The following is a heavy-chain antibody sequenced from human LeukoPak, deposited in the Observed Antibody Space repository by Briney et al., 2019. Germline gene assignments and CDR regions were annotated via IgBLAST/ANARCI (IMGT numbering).Heavy chain of an antibody. D-gene: IGHD3-16*01. Sequence: PSETLSLTCTVSGGTISSYYWSWIRQPPGKGLEWIGYIYYSGSTNYNPSLKSRVTMSVDTSKNQFSLKLSSVTAADTAVYYCARSRGPLFGDWFDPWGQGTLVTVSS. CDR3: ARSRGPLFGDWFDP. J-gene: IGHJ5*02. V-gene: IGHV4-59*12. CDR1: GGTISSYY. CDR2: IYYSGST.